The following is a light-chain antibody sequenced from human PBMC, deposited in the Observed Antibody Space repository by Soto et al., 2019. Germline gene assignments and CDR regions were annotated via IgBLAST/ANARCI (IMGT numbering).Light chain of an antibody. CDR1: HPININ. CDR2: DAT. V-gene: IGKV1-16*01. J-gene: IGKJ4*01. Sequence: DIQMPQSPSSLSAAVGDRVTITCRASHPININLVWFQQKPGKAPKSLIYDATHLQSGVPSRFSGSGGGTDFTLTIGSLQPEDVATYYCQQYQRYPPSFGGGTKLEIK. CDR3: QQYQRYPPS.